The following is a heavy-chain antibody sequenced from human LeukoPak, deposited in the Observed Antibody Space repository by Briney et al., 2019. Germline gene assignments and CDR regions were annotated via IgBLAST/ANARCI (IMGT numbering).Heavy chain of an antibody. CDR3: ARVSEIVVVTAPYYYYYMDA. CDR1: GYSISSGYY. J-gene: IGHJ6*03. Sequence: SETLSLTCTVSGYSISSGYYWGWIRQPPGKGLEWIGNIYYSGSTYYNPSLKSRVTISVDTSKNQFSLKLSSVAAADTAVYYCARVSEIVVVTAPYYYYYMDAWGKGTTVTVSS. V-gene: IGHV4-38-2*02. CDR2: IYYSGST. D-gene: IGHD2-21*02.